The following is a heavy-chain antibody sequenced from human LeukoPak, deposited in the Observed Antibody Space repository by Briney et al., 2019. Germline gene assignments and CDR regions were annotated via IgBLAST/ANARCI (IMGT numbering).Heavy chain of an antibody. CDR3: AKGRYYYGSSGSAFDI. CDR2: IRYDGSNK. D-gene: IGHD3-22*01. V-gene: IGHV3-30*02. CDR1: GFTFSSYG. Sequence: GGSLRLSCAASGFTFSSYGMHWVRQAPGKGLEWVAFIRYDGSNKYYADSVKGRFTISRDNSKNTLYLQMNSLRAEDTAVYYCAKGRYYYGSSGSAFDIWGQGTMVTVSS. J-gene: IGHJ3*02.